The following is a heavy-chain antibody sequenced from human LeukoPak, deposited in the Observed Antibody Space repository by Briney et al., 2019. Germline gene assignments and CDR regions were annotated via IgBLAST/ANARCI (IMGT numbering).Heavy chain of an antibody. CDR2: ISGDGVST. V-gene: IGHV3-43*02. J-gene: IGHJ3*01. CDR1: GLPICDFA. CDR3: ARDGMPAAPDAFDL. D-gene: IGHD2-15*01. Sequence: GGSLRLSCVASGLPICDFAMRWVRQAPGKGLEWVSLISGDGVSTFYADSVKGRFTISRDKSKNSLCLEMNSLRTEDYAMYCSARDGMPAAPDAFDLWGQGTMVTVSS.